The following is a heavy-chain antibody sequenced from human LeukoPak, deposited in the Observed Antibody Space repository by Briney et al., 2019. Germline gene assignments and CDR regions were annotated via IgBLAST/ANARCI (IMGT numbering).Heavy chain of an antibody. V-gene: IGHV4-59*01. J-gene: IGHJ4*02. CDR3: ARVRWDSSGHYFDY. Sequence: SETLSLTCTVSGGSISSYYWSWIRQPPGKGLEWIGYIYYSGSTNYNPSLKSRVTISVDTSKNQFSLKLSSVTAADTAVYYCARVRWDSSGHYFDYWGQGTLVTVSS. D-gene: IGHD3-22*01. CDR1: GGSISSYY. CDR2: IYYSGST.